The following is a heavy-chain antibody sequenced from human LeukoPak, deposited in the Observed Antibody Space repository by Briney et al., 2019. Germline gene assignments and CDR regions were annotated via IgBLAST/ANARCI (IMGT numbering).Heavy chain of an antibody. Sequence: QSGGSLRLSCVASGFTFSSYSMNWVRQAPGKGLEWVSSISRGGDYTYSEDSVKGRFTISRDNSKNTLYLQMNSLRAEDTAVYYCAKLYGSGSYSPFDYWGQGTLVTVSS. CDR3: AKLYGSGSYSPFDY. CDR1: GFTFSSYS. D-gene: IGHD3-10*01. J-gene: IGHJ4*02. CDR2: ISRGGDYT. V-gene: IGHV3-23*01.